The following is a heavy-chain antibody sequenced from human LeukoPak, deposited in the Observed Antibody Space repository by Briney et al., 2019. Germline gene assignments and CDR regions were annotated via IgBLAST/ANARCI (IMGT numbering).Heavy chain of an antibody. J-gene: IGHJ4*02. Sequence: SVKASCKASGGTFSSYAISWVRQAPGQGLEWMGGIIPIFGTANYAQKFQGRVTITTDESTSTAYMELSSLRSADTAVYYCASARWLQFLDFDYWGQGTLVTVSS. CDR3: ASARWLQFLDFDY. CDR2: IIPIFGTA. CDR1: GGTFSSYA. D-gene: IGHD5-24*01. V-gene: IGHV1-69*05.